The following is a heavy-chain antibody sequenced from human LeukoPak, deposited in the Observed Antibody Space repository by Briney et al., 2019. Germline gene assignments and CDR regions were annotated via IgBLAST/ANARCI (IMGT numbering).Heavy chain of an antibody. CDR2: ISYDGSNK. CDR3: ARDRLLVVVPEAIGY. J-gene: IGHJ4*02. CDR1: GFTFRNYG. D-gene: IGHD2-2*01. V-gene: IGHV3-30*03. Sequence: GRSLRLSCAASGFTFRNYGMHWVRQAPGKGLEWVAVISYDGSNKYYADSVKGRFTISRDSSKNTLYLQMNSLRAEDTAVYYCARDRLLVVVPEAIGYWGQGTLVTVSS.